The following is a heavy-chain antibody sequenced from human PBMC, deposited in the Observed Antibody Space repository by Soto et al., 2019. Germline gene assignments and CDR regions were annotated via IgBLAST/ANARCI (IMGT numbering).Heavy chain of an antibody. V-gene: IGHV3-33*01. D-gene: IGHD3-16*01. CDR2: IVNHGGTK. CDR3: ARYDEYDDNGLDY. Sequence: QVQLVESGGGVVQPGTSLRLCYAASGFLFSRFGMHWVRQAPGKGLEWVAVIVNHGGTKAYADSVRGRFTISRDNSRNTLFLEMSSLRVEDTAIYYCARYDEYDDNGLDYWGQGTLVTVSS. CDR1: GFLFSRFG. J-gene: IGHJ4*02.